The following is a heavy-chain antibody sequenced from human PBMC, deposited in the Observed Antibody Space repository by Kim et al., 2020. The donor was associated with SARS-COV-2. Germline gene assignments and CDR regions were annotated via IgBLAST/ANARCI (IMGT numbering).Heavy chain of an antibody. J-gene: IGHJ6*03. CDR2: INHSGST. D-gene: IGHD6-6*01. CDR1: GGSFSGYY. CDR3: ARGRYSSSSFGLSVYMDV. Sequence: SETLSLTCAVYGGSFSGYYWSWIRQPPGKGLEWIGEINHSGSTNYNPSLKSRVTISVDTSKNQFSLKLSSVTAADTAVYYCARGRYSSSSFGLSVYMDV. V-gene: IGHV4-34*01.